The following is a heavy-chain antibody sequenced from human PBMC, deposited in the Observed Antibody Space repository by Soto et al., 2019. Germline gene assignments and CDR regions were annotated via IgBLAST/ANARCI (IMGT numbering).Heavy chain of an antibody. Sequence: PSETLSLTCAVYGGSFSGYYWSWIRQPPGKGLEWIGEINHSGSTNYNPSLKSRVTMSVDTSKNQFSLKLSSVTAADTAVYYCASGWQLVPDYWGQGTLVTVSS. CDR3: ASGWQLVPDY. CDR1: GGSFSGYY. J-gene: IGHJ4*02. CDR2: INHSGST. D-gene: IGHD6-6*01. V-gene: IGHV4-34*01.